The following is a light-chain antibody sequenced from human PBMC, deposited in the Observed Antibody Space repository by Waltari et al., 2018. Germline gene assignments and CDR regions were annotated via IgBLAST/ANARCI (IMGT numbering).Light chain of an antibody. J-gene: IGKJ1*01. Sequence: EIVLTQSPGTLSLSPGERATLSCRASQSVGRYLAWYKQQHGQAPRLLIYDAYTRATGIPDRFSGGGSGTDFSLTISRLEPEDFAVYYCQMYVRLPVTFGQGTKVEI. CDR1: QSVGRY. V-gene: IGKV3-20*01. CDR2: DAY. CDR3: QMYVRLPVT.